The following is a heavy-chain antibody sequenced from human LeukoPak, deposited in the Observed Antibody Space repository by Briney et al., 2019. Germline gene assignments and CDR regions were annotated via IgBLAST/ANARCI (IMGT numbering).Heavy chain of an antibody. D-gene: IGHD2-2*01. CDR3: ARDRRRDLVHAFDI. CDR1: GGTISNYY. V-gene: IGHV4-59*01. CDR2: NDYNGNT. J-gene: IGHJ3*02. Sequence: SETLSLTCTLSGGTISNYYWSWIRHPPGKGLEWIAYNDYNGNTNYNPSLKSRVTISVDASNNQFSLKLSSVTPADTAVYYCARDRRRDLVHAFDIWGQGTMVTVSS.